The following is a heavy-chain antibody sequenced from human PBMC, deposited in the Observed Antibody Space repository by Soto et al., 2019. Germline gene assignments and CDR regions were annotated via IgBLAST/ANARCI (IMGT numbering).Heavy chain of an antibody. CDR3: ARDRGGHDILTGYYIYYYYGMDV. CDR2: IWYDGSNK. D-gene: IGHD3-9*01. J-gene: IGHJ6*02. Sequence: GGSLRLACAAAGFTFSSYGMHWVRQAPGKGLEWVAVIWYDGSNKYYADSVKGRFSISRDNSKNTLYLPMNSLRAEDTAVYYCARDRGGHDILTGYYIYYYYGMDVWGQGTKVTVSS. CDR1: GFTFSSYG. V-gene: IGHV3-33*01.